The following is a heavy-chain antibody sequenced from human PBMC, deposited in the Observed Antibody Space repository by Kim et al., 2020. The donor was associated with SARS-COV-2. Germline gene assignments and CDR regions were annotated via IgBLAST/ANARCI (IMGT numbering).Heavy chain of an antibody. CDR3: ARGLNYDILTGILDY. J-gene: IGHJ4*01. D-gene: IGHD3-9*01. Sequence: GGSLRLSCAASGFTFSSYAMHWVRQAPGKGLEWVAVISYDGSNKYYADSVKGRFTISRDNSKNTLYLQMNSLRAEDTAVYYCARGLNYDILTGILDYWG. CDR1: GFTFSSYA. V-gene: IGHV3-30*04. CDR2: ISYDGSNK.